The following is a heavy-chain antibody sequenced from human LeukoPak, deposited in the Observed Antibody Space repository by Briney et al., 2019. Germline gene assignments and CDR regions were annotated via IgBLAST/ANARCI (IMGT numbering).Heavy chain of an antibody. D-gene: IGHD2-21*01. Sequence: GGSLRLSCAASGFMFSDYYMSWVRQAPGKGLEWVAYISSSGSITYYADSVKGRFTISRDNAQKSLTLQMNSLRAEDTALYYCAKDKGRLVGSVVNWFDPWGQGTLVTVSS. V-gene: IGHV3-11*01. CDR1: GFMFSDYY. J-gene: IGHJ5*02. CDR3: AKDKGRLVGSVVNWFDP. CDR2: ISSSGSIT.